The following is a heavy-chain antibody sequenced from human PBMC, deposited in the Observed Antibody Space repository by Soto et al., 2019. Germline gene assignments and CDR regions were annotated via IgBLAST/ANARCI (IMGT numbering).Heavy chain of an antibody. CDR2: INPNSGGT. CDR3: ARGAYYDFWSGPTYLDV. CDR1: GYTFTGYY. J-gene: IGHJ6*03. V-gene: IGHV1-2*04. D-gene: IGHD3-3*01. Sequence: ASVKVSCKASGYTFTGYYMHWVRQAPGQGLEWMGWINPNSGGTNYAQKFQGWVTMTRDTSINTAYMELSRLRSDDTAVYYCARGAYYDFWSGPTYLDVWGKGTTVTVSS.